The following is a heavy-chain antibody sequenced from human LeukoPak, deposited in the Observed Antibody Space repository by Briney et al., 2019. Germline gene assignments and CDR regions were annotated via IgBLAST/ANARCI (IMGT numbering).Heavy chain of an antibody. CDR1: GYSFSSYW. D-gene: IGHD5-18*01. V-gene: IGHV5-51*01. CDR3: ARQPDGSYGLSFDY. Sequence: GESLKISCKGSGYSFSSYWIAWVRQMPGKGLEWMGIIFPDDFDTRYSPSFQGQVTISADKSISTAYLQWSSLKASDTAMYYCARQPDGSYGLSFDYWGQGTLVTVSS. CDR2: IFPDDFDT. J-gene: IGHJ4*02.